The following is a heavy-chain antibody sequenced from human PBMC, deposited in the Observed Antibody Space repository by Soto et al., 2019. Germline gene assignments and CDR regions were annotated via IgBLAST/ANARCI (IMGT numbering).Heavy chain of an antibody. Sequence: SVKVSCKASGGTFSSYAISWVRQAPGQGLEWMGGIIPIFGTANYAQKFQGRVTITADESTSTAYMELSSLRPEDTAVYYCARAGYDFWSGYPHPTYYYGMDVWGQGTTVTVSS. J-gene: IGHJ6*02. D-gene: IGHD3-3*01. CDR2: IIPIFGTA. CDR1: GGTFSSYA. CDR3: ARAGYDFWSGYPHPTYYYGMDV. V-gene: IGHV1-69*13.